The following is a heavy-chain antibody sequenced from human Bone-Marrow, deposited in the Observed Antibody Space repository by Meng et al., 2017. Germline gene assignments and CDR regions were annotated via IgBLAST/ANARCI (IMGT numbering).Heavy chain of an antibody. CDR2: ISNSGSAI. J-gene: IGHJ4*01. V-gene: IGHV3-11*01. Sequence: QVQLVESGGGLVKPGWSLRLSCAASGFTFNDYHMSWIRQAPGKGPEWVSYISNSGSAIYYADSVKGRFTISRDNAKNSLYLQMNSLRVEDTAVYYCVKEGQLGYFDSWGHGTLVTVSS. CDR3: VKEGQLGYFDS. D-gene: IGHD1-1*01. CDR1: GFTFNDYH.